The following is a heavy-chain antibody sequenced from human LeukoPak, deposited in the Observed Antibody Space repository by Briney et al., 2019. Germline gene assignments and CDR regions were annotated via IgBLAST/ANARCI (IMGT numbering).Heavy chain of an antibody. J-gene: IGHJ4*02. D-gene: IGHD3-10*01. CDR3: AKGRSGSSVDY. Sequence: GGSLRLSCAASGFTFDDYAMYWVRQAPGKGLEWVSSISWNSGNIDYADFVKGRFTISRDNTKNSLYLQMNSLRAEDTALYYCAKGRSGSSVDYWGQGTLVTVSS. CDR2: ISWNSGNI. CDR1: GFTFDDYA. V-gene: IGHV3-9*01.